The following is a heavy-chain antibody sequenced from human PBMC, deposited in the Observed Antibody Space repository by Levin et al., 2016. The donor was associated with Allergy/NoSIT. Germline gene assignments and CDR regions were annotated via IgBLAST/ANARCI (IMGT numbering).Heavy chain of an antibody. D-gene: IGHD2-2*01. J-gene: IGHJ4*02. Sequence: WVRQAPGQGLEWMGWINPNGGGINYPQKFQGRVTMTRDTSIGTAYMELSRLRSDDTAVYYCATNTICSSPSCRFFDYWGQGTLVTVSS. CDR3: ATNTICSSPSCRFFDY. V-gene: IGHV1-2*02. CDR2: INPNGGGI.